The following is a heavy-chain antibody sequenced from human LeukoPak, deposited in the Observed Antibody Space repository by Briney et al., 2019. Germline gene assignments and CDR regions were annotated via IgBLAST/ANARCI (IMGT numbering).Heavy chain of an antibody. CDR2: ISGNGGST. CDR1: GFTFIYYS. CDR3: ARGGRNFYGLDV. Sequence: GGSLRLSCAASGFTFIYYSMNWVRQAPGKGLEYVSAISGNGGSTYYANSVKGRFTISRDNSKNTMYLQMGSLRAEDMAVYYCARGGRNFYGLDVWGQGTTVTVSS. J-gene: IGHJ6*02. V-gene: IGHV3-64*01.